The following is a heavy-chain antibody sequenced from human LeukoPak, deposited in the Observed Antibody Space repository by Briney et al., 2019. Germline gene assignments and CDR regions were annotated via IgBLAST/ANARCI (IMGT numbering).Heavy chain of an antibody. CDR2: MNPNSGNT. Sequence: ASVKVSCKASGYTFTSYDINWVRQATGQGLEWMGWMNPNSGNTGYAQKFQGRVTMTEDTSTDTAYMELSSLRSEDTAVYYCATDCCSYDAFDIWGQGTMVTVSS. CDR3: ATDCCSYDAFDI. V-gene: IGHV1-8*02. D-gene: IGHD2-21*01. J-gene: IGHJ3*02. CDR1: GYTFTSYD.